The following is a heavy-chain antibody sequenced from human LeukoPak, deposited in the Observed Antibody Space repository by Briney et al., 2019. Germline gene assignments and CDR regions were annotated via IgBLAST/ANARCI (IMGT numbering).Heavy chain of an antibody. CDR1: GFTFSSYG. D-gene: IGHD4-17*01. V-gene: IGHV3-30*03. CDR3: ARDTTTVTNNWFDP. Sequence: GRSLRLSCAASGFTFSSYGMHWVRQAPGKGLEWVAVISYDGSNKYYADSVKGRFTISRDNAKNSLYLQMNSLRAEDTAVYYCARDTTTVTNNWFDPWGQGTLVTVSS. CDR2: ISYDGSNK. J-gene: IGHJ5*02.